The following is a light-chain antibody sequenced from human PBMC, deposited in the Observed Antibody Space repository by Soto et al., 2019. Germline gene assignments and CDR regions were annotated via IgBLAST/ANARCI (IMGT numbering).Light chain of an antibody. CDR3: SSYTSSSTLV. CDR1: STDVGVYNY. V-gene: IGLV2-14*01. Sequence: QSALTQPASVSGSPGQSITISCTATSTDVGVYNYVSWYQQHPGKAPKLMIYEVINRPSGVSNRFSGSKSGNTASLIISGLQAEDEADHYCSSYTSSSTLVFGGGTKLTVL. J-gene: IGLJ2*01. CDR2: EVI.